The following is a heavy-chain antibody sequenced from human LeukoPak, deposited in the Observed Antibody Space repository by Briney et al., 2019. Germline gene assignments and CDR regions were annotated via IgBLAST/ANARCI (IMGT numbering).Heavy chain of an antibody. CDR1: GYTFTGYY. CDR2: INPNSGST. V-gene: IGHV1-2*02. J-gene: IGHJ1*01. CDR3: ASHSSSSGVWHEYFQH. D-gene: IGHD6-13*01. Sequence: GASVKVSCKASGYTFTGYYMHWVRQAPGQGLEWMGWINPNSGSTNYAQKFQGRVTMTRDTSISTAYMELSRLRSDDTAVYYCASHSSSSGVWHEYFQHWGQGTLVTVSS.